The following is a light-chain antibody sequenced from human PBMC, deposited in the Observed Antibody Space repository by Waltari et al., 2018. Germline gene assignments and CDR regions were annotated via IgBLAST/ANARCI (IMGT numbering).Light chain of an antibody. J-gene: IGKJ2*01. CDR3: QQYGSSPYT. CDR2: GAS. V-gene: IGKV3-20*01. Sequence: EIVLTQSPGTLSLSPGERATLSCRASQSVSSKNLAWYQQKSGQAPRLLIYGASSRATDIPDRFSDSGSGTDFILTITRLEPEDFAVYYCQQYGSSPYTFGQGTRLEIK. CDR1: QSVSSKN.